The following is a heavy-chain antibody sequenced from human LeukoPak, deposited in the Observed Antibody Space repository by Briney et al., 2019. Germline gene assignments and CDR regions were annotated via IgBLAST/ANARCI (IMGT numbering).Heavy chain of an antibody. Sequence: ASVKVSCKVSGYTLTELSMHWVRQAPGKGLEWMGGFDPEDGETIYAQKFQGRVTMTEDTSTDTAYMELSSLRSEDTAVYYCATDQILAAAAIGGFDYWGQGTLVTVSS. CDR1: GYTLTELS. V-gene: IGHV1-24*01. J-gene: IGHJ4*02. CDR3: ATDQILAAAAIGGFDY. CDR2: FDPEDGET. D-gene: IGHD6-13*01.